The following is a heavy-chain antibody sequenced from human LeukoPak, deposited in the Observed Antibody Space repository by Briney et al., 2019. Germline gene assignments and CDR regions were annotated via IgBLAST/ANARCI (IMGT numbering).Heavy chain of an antibody. Sequence: ASVKVSCKASGSTFTGYCMHWVRQAPGQGLEWMGRINPNSGGTNYAQKFQGRVTMTRDTSISTAYMELSRLRSDDTAVYYCARVGIAVAGNPFDYWGQGTLVTVSS. CDR2: INPNSGGT. V-gene: IGHV1-2*06. J-gene: IGHJ4*02. CDR3: ARVGIAVAGNPFDY. D-gene: IGHD6-19*01. CDR1: GSTFTGYC.